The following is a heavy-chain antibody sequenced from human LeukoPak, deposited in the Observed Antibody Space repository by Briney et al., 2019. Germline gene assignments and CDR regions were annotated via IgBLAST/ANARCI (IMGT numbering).Heavy chain of an antibody. CDR3: ARHQLYDFWSGYTSPRSYYYGMDV. CDR2: NIPIFGTA. Sequence: SVKVSCKASGGTFSSYAISWVRQAPGQGLEWMGGNIPIFGTANYAQKFQGRVTITADESTSTAYMELSSLRSEDTAVYYCARHQLYDFWSGYTSPRSYYYGMDVWGQGTTVTVSS. J-gene: IGHJ6*02. CDR1: GGTFSSYA. V-gene: IGHV1-69*13. D-gene: IGHD3-3*01.